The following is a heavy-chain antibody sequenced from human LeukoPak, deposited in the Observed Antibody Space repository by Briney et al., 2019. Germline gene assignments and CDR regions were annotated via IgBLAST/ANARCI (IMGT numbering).Heavy chain of an antibody. D-gene: IGHD3-22*01. CDR3: ARAKGYYYDSSGYYPLAYWYFDL. V-gene: IGHV4-34*01. Sequence: SETLSLTCAVYGGSFSGYYWSWIRQPPGKGLEWIGVINHSGSTNYNPSLKSRVTISVDTSKNQFSLKLSSVTAADTAVYYCARAKGYYYDSSGYYPLAYWYFDLWGRGTLVTVSS. CDR2: INHSGST. J-gene: IGHJ2*01. CDR1: GGSFSGYY.